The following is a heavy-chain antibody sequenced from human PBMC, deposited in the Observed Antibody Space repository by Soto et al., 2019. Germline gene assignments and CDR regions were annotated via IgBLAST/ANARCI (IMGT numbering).Heavy chain of an antibody. CDR1: GFTFSSYA. V-gene: IGHV3-23*01. D-gene: IGHD4-17*01. J-gene: IGHJ4*02. CDR2: ISGSGGST. CDR3: ALQRHYDYGDPFDY. Sequence: GGSLRLSCAASGFTFSSYAMSWVRQAPGKGLEWVSAISGSGGSTYYADSVKGRFTISRDNSKNTLYLQMNSLRAEDTAVYYCALQRHYDYGDPFDYWGQGTLVTSPQ.